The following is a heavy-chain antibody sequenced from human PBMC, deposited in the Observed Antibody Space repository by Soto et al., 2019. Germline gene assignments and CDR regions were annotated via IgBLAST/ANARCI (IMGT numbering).Heavy chain of an antibody. D-gene: IGHD7-27*01. J-gene: IGHJ4*02. CDR2: IDYSGAT. CDR3: ARDKNLEPTVWGY. Sequence: QVQLQESGPGLVKPSETLSLTCSVSGGSVTSGNYYWSWIRQPPGKGLEWIGYIDYSGATHYNPSLRGRVSISIDTSKNQFSLRLISVSAADTALYFCARDKNLEPTVWGYWGQGTQVTVSS. V-gene: IGHV4-61*01. CDR1: GGSVTSGNYY.